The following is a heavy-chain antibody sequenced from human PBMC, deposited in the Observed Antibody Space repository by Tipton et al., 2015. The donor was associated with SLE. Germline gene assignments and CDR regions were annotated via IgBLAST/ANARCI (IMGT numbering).Heavy chain of an antibody. V-gene: IGHV3-48*03. D-gene: IGHD3-22*01. Sequence: VQLVQSGGGLIQSGWSLRLSCAASGFPFSSYEMNWVRQAPGKGLECVSYISSSGSTIYYADSVKGRFTISRDNTKNSLYLQMNSLRAEDTAVYYCARDYYDSSGYYRSFAWGQGTLVTVSS. CDR1: GFPFSSYE. CDR2: ISSSGSTI. CDR3: ARDYYDSSGYYRSFA. J-gene: IGHJ5*02.